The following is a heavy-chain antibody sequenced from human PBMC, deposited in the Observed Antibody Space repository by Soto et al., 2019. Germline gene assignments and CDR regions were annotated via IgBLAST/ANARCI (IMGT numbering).Heavy chain of an antibody. Sequence: QVQLVQSGAEVKKPGASVKVSCKASGYTFTSYGISWVRQAPGQGREWMGWISAYNGNTKYAQKLQGRVTMTSDTTTSTADMEPGSRRSADTAVYYCARASPPPDSWGQGTLVTVSS. CDR3: ARASPPPDS. CDR2: ISAYNGNT. CDR1: GYTFTSYG. J-gene: IGHJ4*02. V-gene: IGHV1-18*01.